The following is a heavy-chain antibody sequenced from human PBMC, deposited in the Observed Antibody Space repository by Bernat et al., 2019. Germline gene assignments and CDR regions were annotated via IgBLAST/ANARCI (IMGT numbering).Heavy chain of an antibody. CDR1: GGSISSDY. CDR2: IYYSGST. J-gene: IGHJ4*02. CDR3: ARGGLRGDY. Sequence: QVQLQESGPGLVKRAETLSLTCTVSGGSISSDYWSWIRQPPGKGLEWIGYIYYSGSTNYNPSLKSRVTISVDTSKNQFSLKLSSVTAADTAVYYCARGGLRGDYWGQGTLVTVSS. D-gene: IGHD5-12*01. V-gene: IGHV4-59*01.